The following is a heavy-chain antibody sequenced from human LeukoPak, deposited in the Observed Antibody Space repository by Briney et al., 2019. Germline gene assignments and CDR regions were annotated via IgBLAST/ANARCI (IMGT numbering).Heavy chain of an antibody. D-gene: IGHD4-11*01. Sequence: SVKVSCKASGGTFSSYAISWVRQAPGQGLEWMGGIIPIFGTANYAQKFQGRVTITADESTSTAYMELSSLRSEDTAVYYCARGVTTGEKYYYYYYMDVWGKGTTVTVSS. V-gene: IGHV1-69*13. CDR1: GGTFSSYA. J-gene: IGHJ6*03. CDR3: ARGVTTGEKYYYYYYMDV. CDR2: IIPIFGTA.